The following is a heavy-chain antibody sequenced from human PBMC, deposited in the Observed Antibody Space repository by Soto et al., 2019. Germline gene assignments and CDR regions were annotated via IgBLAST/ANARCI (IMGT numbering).Heavy chain of an antibody. J-gene: IGHJ1*01. V-gene: IGHV3-20*04. CDR3: ARARGDYYRYFQD. CDR2: INWNGGST. CDR1: GFTFGDHG. D-gene: IGHD1-26*01. Sequence: DVQLVESGGSVVRPGGSLRLSCAASGFTFGDHGMIWVRQAPGKGLEWVSGINWNGGSTGYVDSVKGRFTISRDNAKNSLYLQMDSLRADDTALYSCARARGDYYRYFQDWGQGTLVTVSS.